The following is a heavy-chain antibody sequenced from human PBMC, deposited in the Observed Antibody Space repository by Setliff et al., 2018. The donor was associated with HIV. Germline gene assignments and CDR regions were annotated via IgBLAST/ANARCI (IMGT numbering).Heavy chain of an antibody. V-gene: IGHV1-2*02. CDR1: GYTFTGYY. Sequence: ASVKVSCKASGYTFTGYYMQWVRQAPGQGLEWMGWINPNSGGTNYAQKFQDRVIMTRNTSISTAYMELSSLTSEDTAVYYCARGGRAVALSYWGQGTLVTVSS. D-gene: IGHD6-19*01. CDR3: ARGGRAVALSY. CDR2: INPNSGGT. J-gene: IGHJ4*02.